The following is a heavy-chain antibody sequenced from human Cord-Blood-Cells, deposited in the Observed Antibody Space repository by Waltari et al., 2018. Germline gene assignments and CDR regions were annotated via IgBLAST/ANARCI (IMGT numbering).Heavy chain of an antibody. V-gene: IGHV1-69*02. Sequence: QVQLVQSGAEVKQPGSSVKVSCKASGGTFSSYTISWLRQAPGQGLELMGRIIPIRGISNYAQKFQGRVTITADKATSTAYDELSRLRSEDTSVYYRARGRKLGRGDYWGQGTLVTVSS. CDR1: GGTFSSYT. D-gene: IGHD7-27*01. CDR3: ARGRKLGRGDY. CDR2: IIPIRGIS. J-gene: IGHJ4*02.